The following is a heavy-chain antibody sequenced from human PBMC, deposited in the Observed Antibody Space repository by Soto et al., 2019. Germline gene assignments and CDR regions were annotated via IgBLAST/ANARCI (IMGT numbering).Heavy chain of an antibody. CDR2: ISAYSANT. Sequence: QVHLVQSGPEVKKPGASVKVSCKASGYTFTSHGISWVRQAPGQGLEWMGWISAYSANTDYAQNDEGRVTLTTATSTRTAYMELRSLRSDDTAVYYCARSSEGGTYGPDDYGMDVWGQGTTVTVSS. V-gene: IGHV1-18*04. J-gene: IGHJ6*02. D-gene: IGHD3-10*01. CDR3: ARSSEGGTYGPDDYGMDV. CDR1: GYTFTSHG.